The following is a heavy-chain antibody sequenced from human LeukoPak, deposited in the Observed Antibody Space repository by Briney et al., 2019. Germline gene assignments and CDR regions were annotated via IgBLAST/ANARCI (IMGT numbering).Heavy chain of an antibody. D-gene: IGHD3-9*01. J-gene: IGHJ4*02. CDR1: GFTFSSYG. CDR2: ISYDGSNK. V-gene: IGHV3-30*18. Sequence: PGRSLRLSCAASGFTFSSYGMHWVRQAPGKGLEWVAVISYDGSNKYYADSVKGRFTISRDNSKNTLYLQMNSLRAEDTAVYYCAKDWLLDYWGQGTLVTVSS. CDR3: AKDWLLDY.